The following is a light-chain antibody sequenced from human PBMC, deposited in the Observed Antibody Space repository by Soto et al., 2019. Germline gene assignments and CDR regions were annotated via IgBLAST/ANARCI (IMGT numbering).Light chain of an antibody. CDR3: QQYGSSPPIT. V-gene: IGKV1-9*01. J-gene: IGKJ5*01. CDR2: AAS. Sequence: QLTQSPSSLSASVGDTVTITCRASQDISDYLAWYQQKPGKAPKLLIYAASTLQSGVPSRFSGSGSGTDFTLTISRLEPEDFAVYYCQQYGSSPPITFGQGTRLEIK. CDR1: QDISDY.